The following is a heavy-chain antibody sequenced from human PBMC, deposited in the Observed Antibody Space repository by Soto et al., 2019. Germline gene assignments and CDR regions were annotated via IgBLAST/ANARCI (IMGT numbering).Heavy chain of an antibody. D-gene: IGHD3-22*01. CDR2: ISSSSSYI. J-gene: IGHJ4*02. V-gene: IGHV3-21*01. CDR1: GFTFSSYS. Sequence: EVQLVESGGGLVKPGGSLRLSCAASGFTFSSYSMNWVRQAPGKGLEWVSSISSSSSYIYYADSVKGRFTISRDNAKNSLYLQMNSLRAEDTAVYYCARGSRSWYYYDSSGYPHFDYWGQGTLVTGSS. CDR3: ARGSRSWYYYDSSGYPHFDY.